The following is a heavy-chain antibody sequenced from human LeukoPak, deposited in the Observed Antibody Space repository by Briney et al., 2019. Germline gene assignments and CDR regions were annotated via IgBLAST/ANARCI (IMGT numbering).Heavy chain of an antibody. J-gene: IGHJ4*02. D-gene: IGHD4/OR15-4a*01. CDR1: GFTFSSHW. CDR2: IKQDGSEK. Sequence: PGGSLRLSCAASGFTFSSHWMSWVRQAPGKGLEWVANIKQDGSEKYYVDSVKGRFTISRDNAKNSLYLQMNSLRAEDTAVYYCAKSGLSRFDYWGQGTLVTVSS. CDR3: AKSGLSRFDY. V-gene: IGHV3-7*03.